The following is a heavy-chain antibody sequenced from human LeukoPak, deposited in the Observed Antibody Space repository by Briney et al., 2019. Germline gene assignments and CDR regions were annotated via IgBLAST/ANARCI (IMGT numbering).Heavy chain of an antibody. CDR2: LYISGST. CDR3: ARDLSGSLYFDY. Sequence: SETLSLTCTVSGASISSYYYNWIRQTAGRGLEWIGRLYISGSTDYNPSLKSRVTISVDRSTNQFSLNLRSVTAADTAVYFCARDLSGSLYFDYWGQGVLVTVSS. D-gene: IGHD3-10*01. V-gene: IGHV4-4*07. J-gene: IGHJ4*02. CDR1: GASISSYY.